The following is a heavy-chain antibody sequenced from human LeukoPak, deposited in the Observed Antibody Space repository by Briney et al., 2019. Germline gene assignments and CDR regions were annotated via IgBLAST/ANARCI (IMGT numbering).Heavy chain of an antibody. CDR2: IIPIFGTA. CDR3: AREVRASYQQNDAFDI. Sequence: SVKVSCKASGGTFSSYAISWVRQAPGQGLEWMGGIIPIFGTANYAQKFQGRVTITADESTSTAYMELSSLRSEDTAVYYCAREVRASYQQNDAFDIWGQGTMVTVSS. J-gene: IGHJ3*02. V-gene: IGHV1-69*13. CDR1: GGTFSSYA. D-gene: IGHD2-2*01.